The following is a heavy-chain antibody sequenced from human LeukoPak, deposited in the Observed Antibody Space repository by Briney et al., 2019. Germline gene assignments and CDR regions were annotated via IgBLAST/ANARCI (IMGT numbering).Heavy chain of an antibody. V-gene: IGHV3-66*01. J-gene: IGHJ5*02. CDR1: RLIVSSNY. Sequence: GGSLRLSCAASRLIVSSNYMAWVRQAPGKGLEWVSAIYSGGNTYYADSVKGRFTISRDNSKNTLYLQMNSLRAEDTAVYYCARDRGWFDPWGLGTRFTVSS. CDR3: ARDRGWFDP. CDR2: IYSGGNT.